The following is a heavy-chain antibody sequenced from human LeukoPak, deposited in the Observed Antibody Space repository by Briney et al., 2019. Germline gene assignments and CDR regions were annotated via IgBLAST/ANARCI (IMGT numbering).Heavy chain of an antibody. D-gene: IGHD3/OR15-3a*01. Sequence: KTSETLSLTCAVSGDSFSSGGYSWSWIRQPPGKGLEWIGYTYYSGSSYYNPSLKSRFSISVDTSKNQFSLKLSSVTAADTAVYYCARVVGPTHFDYWGQGTLVTVSS. CDR1: GDSFSSGGYS. J-gene: IGHJ4*02. CDR3: ARVVGPTHFDY. V-gene: IGHV4-30-4*07. CDR2: TYYSGSS.